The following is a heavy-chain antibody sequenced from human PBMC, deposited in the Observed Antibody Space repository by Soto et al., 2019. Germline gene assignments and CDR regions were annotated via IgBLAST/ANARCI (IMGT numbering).Heavy chain of an antibody. J-gene: IGHJ5*02. CDR1: GGSISTGGYY. CDR3: ATSVFP. CDR2: FYYSGST. Sequence: QVQLQESGPGLVKPSQTLSLTCTVSGGSISTGGYYWNWIRQHPGKGLERTGYFYYSGSTYYNPSPKRRVTISVNTSKNQFSLKLSSVTAADTAVYYCATSVFPWGQGTLVTVSS. V-gene: IGHV4-31*03.